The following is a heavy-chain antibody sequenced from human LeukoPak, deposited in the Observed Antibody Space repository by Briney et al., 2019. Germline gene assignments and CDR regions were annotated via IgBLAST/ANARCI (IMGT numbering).Heavy chain of an antibody. D-gene: IGHD6-13*01. V-gene: IGHV1-8*01. J-gene: IGHJ4*02. CDR3: ARGFFGIAAAGY. CDR2: MNPNSGNT. Sequence: ASVKVSCKASGYTFTSYDINWVRQATGQGLEWMGWMNPNSGNTGYAQKFQGRVTMTRNTSISTAYMELSSLRSEDTAVYYCARGFFGIAAAGYWGQGTLVTVSS. CDR1: GYTFTSYD.